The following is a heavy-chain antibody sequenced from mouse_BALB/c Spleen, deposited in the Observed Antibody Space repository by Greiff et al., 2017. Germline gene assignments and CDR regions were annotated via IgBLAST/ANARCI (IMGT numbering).Heavy chain of an antibody. J-gene: IGHJ2*01. CDR3: TKEYYFDY. D-gene: IGHD1-3*01. Sequence: GQLQQSGAELVRSGASVKLSCTASGFNIKDYYMHWVKQRPEQGLEWIGWIDPENGDTEYAPKFQGKATMTADTSSNTAYLQLSSLTSEDTAVYYCTKEYYFDYWGQGTTLTVSS. CDR2: IDPENGDT. CDR1: GFNIKDYY. V-gene: IGHV14-4*02.